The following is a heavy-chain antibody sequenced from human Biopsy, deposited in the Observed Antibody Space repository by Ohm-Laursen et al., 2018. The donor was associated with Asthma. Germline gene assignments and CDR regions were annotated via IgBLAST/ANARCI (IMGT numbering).Heavy chain of an antibody. CDR2: ISVYNGNT. V-gene: IGHV1-18*01. CDR1: GYTFNSAG. Sequence: ASVKVSCKTSGYTFNSAGITWVRQAPGQGLEWTGRISVYNGNTKVAQKLQDRVTMITDTSTSTAYMELRSLRSDDTAVYFCARAVDYSHYYGIDVWGQGTTVTVS. CDR3: ARAVDYSHYYGIDV. D-gene: IGHD3-10*01. J-gene: IGHJ6*02.